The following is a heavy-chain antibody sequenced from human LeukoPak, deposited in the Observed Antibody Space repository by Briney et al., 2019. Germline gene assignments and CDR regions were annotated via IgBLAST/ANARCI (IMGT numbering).Heavy chain of an antibody. CDR3: VRGGTTSYDY. D-gene: IGHD1-7*01. CDR2: IHHDGSNK. V-gene: IGHV3-30*02. J-gene: IGHJ4*02. CDR1: GFTFSSYG. Sequence: GGSLRLSCAASGFTFSSYGMHWVRQAPGKGLDWVAFIHHDGSNKYYADSVRGRFTISRDNAKNSVYLQMNSLRGEDTAVYYCVRGGTTSYDYWGQGTLVTVSS.